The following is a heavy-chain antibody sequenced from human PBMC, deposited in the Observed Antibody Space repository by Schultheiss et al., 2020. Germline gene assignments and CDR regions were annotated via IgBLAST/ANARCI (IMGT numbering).Heavy chain of an antibody. Sequence: SETLSLTCAVYGGSFSGYYWSWIRQHPGKGLEWIGYIYYSGSTYYNPSLKSRVTISVDTSKNQFSLKLSSVTAADTAVYYCARGGSFRELFRYWGQGTLVTVSS. D-gene: IGHD3-10*01. CDR2: IYYSGST. CDR1: GGSFSGYY. V-gene: IGHV4-31*11. J-gene: IGHJ4*02. CDR3: ARGGSFRELFRY.